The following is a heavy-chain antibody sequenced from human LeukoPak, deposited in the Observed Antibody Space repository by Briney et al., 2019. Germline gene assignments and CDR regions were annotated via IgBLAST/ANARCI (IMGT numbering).Heavy chain of an antibody. D-gene: IGHD3-10*01. V-gene: IGHV1-69*05. CDR3: ARDGSGSYLFDY. CDR1: GGTFSSYA. J-gene: IGHJ4*02. Sequence: GASVKVSCXASGGTFSSYAISWVRQAPGQGLEWMGRIIPIFGTANYAQKFQGRVTITTDESTSTAYMELSSLRSEDTAVYYCARDGSGSYLFDYWGQGTLVTVSS. CDR2: IIPIFGTA.